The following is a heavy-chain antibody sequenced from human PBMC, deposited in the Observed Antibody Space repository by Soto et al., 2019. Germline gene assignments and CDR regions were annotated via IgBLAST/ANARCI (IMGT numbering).Heavy chain of an antibody. CDR3: AKFESMSHSNYYKDA. CDR2: VYGGGNGA. Sequence: EVHLLESGGGLVQPGGSLRLSCAASGFSFGNFAMTWVRQAPGKGLEWVSGVYGGGNGASYADSVKGRFTISRDNSKNTLYLQIDSLRVEHTAVYYCAKFESMSHSNYYKDAWGKGTAVTVS. V-gene: IGHV3-23*01. D-gene: IGHD3-22*01. CDR1: GFSFGNFA. J-gene: IGHJ6*03.